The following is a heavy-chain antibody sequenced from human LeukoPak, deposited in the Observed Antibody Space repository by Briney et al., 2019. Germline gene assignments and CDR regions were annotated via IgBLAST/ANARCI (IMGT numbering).Heavy chain of an antibody. Sequence: GGSLRLSCAASGFTVSSNYMSWVRQAPGKGLEWVSVIYSGGSTYYADSVKGRFTISRDNSKNTLYLQMNSLRSEDTAVYYCARGPWEVVAATTGFDYWGQGTLVTVSS. CDR2: IYSGGST. CDR1: GFTVSSNY. J-gene: IGHJ4*02. V-gene: IGHV3-53*05. CDR3: ARGPWEVVAATTGFDY. D-gene: IGHD2-15*01.